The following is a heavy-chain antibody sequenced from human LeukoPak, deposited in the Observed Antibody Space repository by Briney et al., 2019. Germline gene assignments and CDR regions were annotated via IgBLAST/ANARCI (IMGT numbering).Heavy chain of an antibody. D-gene: IGHD2-2*02. CDR2: ISAYNGNT. J-gene: IGHJ4*02. V-gene: IGHV1-18*01. CDR3: ARVALPLELGYCSSTSCSTFDY. Sequence: ASVKVSCKASGYTFTSYGISWVRQAPGQGLEWMGWISAYNGNTNYAQKLQGRVTMTTDTSTSTAYMELRSLRSDDTAVYYCARVALPLELGYCSSTSCSTFDYWGQGTLATVSS. CDR1: GYTFTSYG.